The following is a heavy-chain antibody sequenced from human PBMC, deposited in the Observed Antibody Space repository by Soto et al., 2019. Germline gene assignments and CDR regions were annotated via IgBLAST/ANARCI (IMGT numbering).Heavy chain of an antibody. D-gene: IGHD1-20*01. CDR3: AKNNSPIQEDWFDP. V-gene: IGHV5-10-1*01. CDR2: IDPSDSYT. Sequence: ESPMISFKCLGYSFTSYWVSWVLHLAGKGLEWMGRIDPSDSYTNYSPSFQGHVTLSADKYISTSYLQCISLKASDTAMYYCAKNNSPIQEDWFDPWGQGTLVTVSS. J-gene: IGHJ5*02. CDR1: GYSFTSYW.